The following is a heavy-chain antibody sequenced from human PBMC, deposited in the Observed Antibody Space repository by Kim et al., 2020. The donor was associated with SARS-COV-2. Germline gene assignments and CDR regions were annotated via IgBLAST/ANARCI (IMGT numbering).Heavy chain of an antibody. J-gene: IGHJ6*02. D-gene: IGHD2-2*01. Sequence: SETLSLTCTVSGGSISGFYWSWIRQPAGKGLEWIGRMYSSGSAKYNPSLKSRVSVSVDTSKNQFSLKLTSVTAADTAVYYCARGNGYCNSIYCTYDYGMDVWGQGTTVTVSS. CDR2: MYSSGSA. CDR1: GGSISGFY. CDR3: ARGNGYCNSIYCTYDYGMDV. V-gene: IGHV4-4*07.